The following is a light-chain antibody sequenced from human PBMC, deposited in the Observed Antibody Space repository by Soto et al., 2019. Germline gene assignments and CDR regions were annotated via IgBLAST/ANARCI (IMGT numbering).Light chain of an antibody. Sequence: QSVLTQPPSASGTPGQTVSISCSGSSSNIGSNFVYWYQQVPGTAPKLLIYRDNQRPSWVPDRFSGSKSGTSASLAISGLRAEDEADYYCAAWDDRLSGVFGGGTKLTVL. J-gene: IGLJ2*01. V-gene: IGLV1-47*01. CDR2: RDN. CDR3: AAWDDRLSGV. CDR1: SSNIGSNF.